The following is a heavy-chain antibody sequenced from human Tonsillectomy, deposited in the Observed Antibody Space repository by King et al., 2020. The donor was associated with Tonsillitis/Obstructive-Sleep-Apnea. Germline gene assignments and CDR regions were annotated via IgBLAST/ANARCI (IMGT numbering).Heavy chain of an antibody. V-gene: IGHV5-10-1*03. CDR1: GYSFTNYW. D-gene: IGHD2-2*02. CDR3: ARVDCSSASCYTENWLDL. Sequence: EFQLVQSGAEVKKPGESLRISCKDSGYSFTNYWITWVRQMPGKGLEWMGRIDPSDSYTNYSPSFQGHVTISADKSIKTAYLQWSSLKASDTAMYYCARVDCSSASCYTENWLDLWGQGTLVTVSS. CDR2: IDPSDSYT. J-gene: IGHJ5*02.